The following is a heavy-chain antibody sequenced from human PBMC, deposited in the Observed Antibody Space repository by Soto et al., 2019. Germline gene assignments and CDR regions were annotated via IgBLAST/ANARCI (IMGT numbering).Heavy chain of an antibody. CDR2: ISTTSSSI. D-gene: IGHD3-3*01. V-gene: IGHV3-48*02. CDR3: ARKGVAFDY. J-gene: IGHJ4*02. Sequence: GGSLRLSCAASGFTFSSYSMNWVRQAPGKGLEWISYISTTSSSIYYADSVKGRFTISRDNAKNSLFLQMNSLRDEDTAVYYCARKGVAFDYWGQGALVTSPQ. CDR1: GFTFSSYS.